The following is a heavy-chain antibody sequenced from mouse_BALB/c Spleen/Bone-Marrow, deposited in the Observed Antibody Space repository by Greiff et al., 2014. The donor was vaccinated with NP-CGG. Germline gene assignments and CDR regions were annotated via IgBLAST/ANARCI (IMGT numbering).Heavy chain of an antibody. CDR2: INPGSGGT. CDR3: ARREGCSIDY. CDR1: GYAFTNYL. D-gene: IGHD3-2*02. Sequence: VQLQQSGAELVRPGASVKVSCKASGYAFTNYLIDWVKQRPGQGLEWIGLINPGSGGTNYNEKFKGKATLTVDKSSSTAYMHLSSLTSEDSAVYYCARREGCSIDYWGQGTTVTVSS. J-gene: IGHJ2*01. V-gene: IGHV1-54*01.